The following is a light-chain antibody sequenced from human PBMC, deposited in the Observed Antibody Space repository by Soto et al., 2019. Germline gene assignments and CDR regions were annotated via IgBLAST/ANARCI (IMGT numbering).Light chain of an antibody. CDR2: GTS. J-gene: IGKJ4*01. CDR1: QSVSSSY. CDR3: QQYGSSALT. V-gene: IGKV3-20*01. Sequence: EIVLTQSPGTLSLSPGERATLSCRASQSVSSSYLVGYQQRPGQPPRLLIYGTSNRSAGIPDRFTGTGSGTDFTLTICRLEPEDSAVYYCQQYGSSALTFGGGTKVEIK.